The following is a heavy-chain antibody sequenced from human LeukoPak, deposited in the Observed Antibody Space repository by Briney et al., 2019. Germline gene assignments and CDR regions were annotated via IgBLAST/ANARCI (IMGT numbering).Heavy chain of an antibody. CDR3: ARDSGTCPGNDY. J-gene: IGHJ4*02. Sequence: GASVKVFCKTSGYIFTAYGHSWGRQAPGQRPEWMGWINAYNGQTSSAQKFQDRFTVTKDTSVATAQMEWRSATFEDTDVYFCARDSGTCPGNDYWGQGTLVTVSS. D-gene: IGHD1-26*01. V-gene: IGHV1-18*01. CDR1: GYIFTAYG. CDR2: INAYNGQT.